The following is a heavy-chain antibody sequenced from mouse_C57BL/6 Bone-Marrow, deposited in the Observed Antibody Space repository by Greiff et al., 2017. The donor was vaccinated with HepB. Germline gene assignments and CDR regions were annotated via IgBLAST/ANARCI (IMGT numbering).Heavy chain of an antibody. CDR3: SIYYYGSSLWFAY. CDR2: IDPSDSYT. CDR1: GYTFTSYW. D-gene: IGHD1-1*01. J-gene: IGHJ3*01. V-gene: IGHV1-50*01. Sequence: VQLQQPGAELVKPGASVKLSCKASGYTFTSYWMQWVKQRPGQGLEWIGEIDPSDSYTNYNQKFKGKATLTVDTSSSTAYMQLSSLTSEDSAVYYCSIYYYGSSLWFAYWGQGTLVTVSA.